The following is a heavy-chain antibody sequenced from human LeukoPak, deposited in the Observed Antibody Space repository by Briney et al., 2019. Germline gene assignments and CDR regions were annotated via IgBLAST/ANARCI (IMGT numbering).Heavy chain of an antibody. CDR1: GGTFSSYA. CDR2: IIPIFGTA. Sequence: ASAKVSCKASGGTFSSYAISWVRQAPGQGLEWMGGIIPIFGTANYAQKFQGRVTMTRDTSTSTVYMELSSLRSEDTAVYYCARGDPGYNLDYWGQGTLVTVSS. J-gene: IGHJ4*02. CDR3: ARGDPGYNLDY. D-gene: IGHD5-24*01. V-gene: IGHV1-69*05.